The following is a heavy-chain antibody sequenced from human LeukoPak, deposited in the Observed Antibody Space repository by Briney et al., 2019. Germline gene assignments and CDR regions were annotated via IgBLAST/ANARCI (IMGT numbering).Heavy chain of an antibody. Sequence: GGSLRLSCAASGFPFNSYVMSWVRQAPGKGLEWVSAISGSGDITYHAVSVKGRFTISRDNSKNKVYLQMNSLRAEDTAVYYCADYPPMRSRIVDPDAFDIWGQGTMVTVSS. CDR3: ADYPPMRSRIVDPDAFDI. D-gene: IGHD3-22*01. J-gene: IGHJ3*02. V-gene: IGHV3-23*01. CDR1: GFPFNSYV. CDR2: ISGSGDIT.